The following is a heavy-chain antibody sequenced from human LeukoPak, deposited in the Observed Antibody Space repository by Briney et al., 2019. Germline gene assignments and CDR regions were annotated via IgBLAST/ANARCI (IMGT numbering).Heavy chain of an antibody. J-gene: IGHJ2*01. CDR3: AIPNDYGDLEVPRPFDL. Sequence: GGSLRLSCATSGFTFSRYWMTWVRQAPGKRLEWVASIKEDGRQKYYVDSVKGRFTISRDNAKNSLYLQMNSLTADDTAMYYCAIPNDYGDLEVPRPFDLWGRDTLVTVSS. V-gene: IGHV3-7*01. CDR1: GFTFSRYW. CDR2: IKEDGRQK. D-gene: IGHD4-17*01.